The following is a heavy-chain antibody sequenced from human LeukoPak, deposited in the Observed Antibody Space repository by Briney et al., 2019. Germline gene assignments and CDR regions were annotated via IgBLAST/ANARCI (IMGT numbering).Heavy chain of an antibody. D-gene: IGHD5-18*01. CDR1: GFTFRSYA. CDR2: ISGSGGRT. CDR3: AKDHGLWLGLDY. V-gene: IGHV3-23*01. Sequence: GGSLRLSCPASGFTFRSYALSWVGQAPGKGREWVSAISGSGGRTYYADSVRRRFTISRDNSKNTLYLQMNSRRAEDTAVYYCAKDHGLWLGLDYWGQGTLVTVSS. J-gene: IGHJ4*02.